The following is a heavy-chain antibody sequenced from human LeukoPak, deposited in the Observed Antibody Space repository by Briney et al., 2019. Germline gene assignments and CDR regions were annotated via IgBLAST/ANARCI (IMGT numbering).Heavy chain of an antibody. CDR2: IIPILGIA. J-gene: IGHJ4*01. V-gene: IGHV1-69*04. D-gene: IGHD3-9*01. Sequence: ASVKVSCKASGGTFSSYAISWVRQAPGQGLEWMGRIIPILGIANYAQKFQGRVTITADKSTSTAYMELSSLRSEDTAVYYCARDIPDPDPYYYDILTGYRLFDYWXXXTLVTVSS. CDR3: ARDIPDPDPYYYDILTGYRLFDY. CDR1: GGTFSSYA.